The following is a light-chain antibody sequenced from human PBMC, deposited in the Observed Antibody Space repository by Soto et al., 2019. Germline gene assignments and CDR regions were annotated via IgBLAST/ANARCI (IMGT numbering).Light chain of an antibody. V-gene: IGKV3-20*01. CDR3: HQYASSRT. CDR1: QSVSSRY. J-gene: IGKJ1*01. Sequence: ELVLTQSPVTLSLSPGERATLSCRASQSVSSRYFAWYQQKPGQAPRLLIYAASSRAAGIPDRFSGSGSGTDFSLTISRLEPEDFAVYYCHQYASSRTFGPGTKVE. CDR2: AAS.